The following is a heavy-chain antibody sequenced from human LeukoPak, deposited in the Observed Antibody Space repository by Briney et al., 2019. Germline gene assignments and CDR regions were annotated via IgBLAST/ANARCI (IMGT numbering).Heavy chain of an antibody. CDR2: ISGSGGTT. CDR3: AKHGSGWYYFDY. Sequence: PGGSLRLSCAASGFTFTSYAMSWVPQAPGKGVGWVSGISGSGGTTSYADSMKGRFSISRDNSKNTLYLQMNSLRAEDAAVYFCAKHGSGWYYFDYWGQGTLVTVSS. V-gene: IGHV3-23*01. CDR1: GFTFTSYA. D-gene: IGHD6-19*01. J-gene: IGHJ4*02.